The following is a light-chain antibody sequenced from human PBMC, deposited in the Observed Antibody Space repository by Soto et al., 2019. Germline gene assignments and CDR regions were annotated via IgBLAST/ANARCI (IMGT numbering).Light chain of an antibody. V-gene: IGLV2-11*01. J-gene: IGLJ2*01. Sequence: QSALTQPRSVSGSPGQSVTISCTGTSSDVDDYNYVSWYQQHPDTATKLMIYDVTKRPSGVPDRFSGSKSGNTASLTISGLQAEDEADYYCCSYAGGYVFEVIFGGGTKVTVL. CDR1: SSDVDDYNY. CDR3: CSYAGGYVFEVI. CDR2: DVT.